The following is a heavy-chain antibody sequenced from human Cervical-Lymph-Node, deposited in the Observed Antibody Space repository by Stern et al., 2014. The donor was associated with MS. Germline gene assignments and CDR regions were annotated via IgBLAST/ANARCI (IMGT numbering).Heavy chain of an antibody. CDR2: ISYDGGNE. CDR3: AKGRTVAGKGVGAFDV. Sequence: VQLVESGGGVVQPGRSLRLSCAASGFTFSNFGMHWVRQAPGKGLELAALISYDGGNEYYADSVKGRFTISRDDSKNKLYLQLNSLRPEDTAVYYCAKGRTVAGKGVGAFDVWGQGTLVTVSS. D-gene: IGHD6-19*01. V-gene: IGHV3-30*18. CDR1: GFTFSNFG. J-gene: IGHJ3*01.